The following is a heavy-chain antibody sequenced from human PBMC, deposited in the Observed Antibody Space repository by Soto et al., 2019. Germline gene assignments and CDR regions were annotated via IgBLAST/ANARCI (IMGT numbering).Heavy chain of an antibody. D-gene: IGHD2-8*02. CDR2: ISRDGRTT. Sequence: QVQLVESGGGVVQPGRSLRLSCAVSGFTVSSYGMHWVRQAPGKGLEWVAVISRDGRTTFYADSVKGQFTISRDNSRNTLFLEMNSLRGDDMAVYYCTGEVASRYWGQGTLVTVSS. CDR3: TGEVASRY. CDR1: GFTVSSYG. V-gene: IGHV3-30*03. J-gene: IGHJ4*02.